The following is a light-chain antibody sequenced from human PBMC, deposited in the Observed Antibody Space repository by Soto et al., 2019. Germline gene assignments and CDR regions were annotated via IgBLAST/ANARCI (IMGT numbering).Light chain of an antibody. Sequence: QSVLTQPPSVSAAPGQKVSISCSGSSSNIGNNYVSRYQQHPGAAPKLVIYDNNKRPSGIPDRFAGSKAGTSATLGITGLQTGDEADDDCGTWDGSLSAVVFGGGTKLTVL. V-gene: IGLV1-51*01. CDR2: DNN. J-gene: IGLJ2*01. CDR1: SSNIGNNY. CDR3: GTWDGSLSAVV.